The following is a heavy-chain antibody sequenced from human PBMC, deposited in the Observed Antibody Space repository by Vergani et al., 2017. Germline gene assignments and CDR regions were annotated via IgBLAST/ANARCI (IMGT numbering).Heavy chain of an antibody. Sequence: QVQLVQSGAEVKKPGASVKVSCKASGYTFTSYDINWVRQATGQGLEWMGWMNPNSGNTGYAQKFQGRVTMTRNTSISTAYMELGSLRSEDPAVYYCARGLGRFFRTQYYYYMDVGGKGTTVTVSS. V-gene: IGHV1-8*01. CDR1: GYTFTSYD. D-gene: IGHD3-3*01. CDR2: MNPNSGNT. J-gene: IGHJ6*03. CDR3: ARGLGRFFRTQYYYYMDV.